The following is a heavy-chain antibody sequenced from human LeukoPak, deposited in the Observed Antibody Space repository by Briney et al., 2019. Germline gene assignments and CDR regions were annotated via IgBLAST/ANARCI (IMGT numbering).Heavy chain of an antibody. Sequence: SVKVSCKASGGTVSSYAISWVRQAPGQGLEWMGGIIPIFGTANYAQKFQGRVTITTDESTSTAYMELSSLRSEDTAVYYCARGSYSGYDCLGYWGQGTLVTVSS. CDR2: IIPIFGTA. V-gene: IGHV1-69*05. CDR1: GGTVSSYA. D-gene: IGHD5-12*01. J-gene: IGHJ4*02. CDR3: ARGSYSGYDCLGY.